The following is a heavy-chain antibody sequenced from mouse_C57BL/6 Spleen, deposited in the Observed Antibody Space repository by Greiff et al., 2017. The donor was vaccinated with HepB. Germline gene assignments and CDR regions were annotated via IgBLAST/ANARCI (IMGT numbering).Heavy chain of an antibody. Sequence: EVKLMESGGDLVKPGGSLKLSCAASGFTFSSYGMSWVRQTPDKRLEWVATISSGGSYTYYPDSVKGRFTISRDNAKNTLYLQMSSLKSEDTAMYYCARRDGNYDAMDYWGQGTSVTVSS. CDR1: GFTFSSYG. D-gene: IGHD2-1*01. V-gene: IGHV5-6*02. J-gene: IGHJ4*01. CDR2: ISSGGSYT. CDR3: ARRDGNYDAMDY.